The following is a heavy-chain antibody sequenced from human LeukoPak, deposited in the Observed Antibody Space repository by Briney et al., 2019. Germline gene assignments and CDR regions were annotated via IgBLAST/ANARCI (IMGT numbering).Heavy chain of an antibody. V-gene: IGHV4-59*01. Sequence: SETLSLTCTVSGGSISSYYWSWIRLPPGKGLEWIGYIYYSGSTNYNPSLKSRVTISVDTSKNQFSLKLSSVTAADTAVYYCARVSGSSGHYYYYMDVWGKGTTVTVSS. CDR3: ARVSGSSGHYYYYMDV. J-gene: IGHJ6*03. CDR1: GGSISSYY. D-gene: IGHD6-13*01. CDR2: IYYSGST.